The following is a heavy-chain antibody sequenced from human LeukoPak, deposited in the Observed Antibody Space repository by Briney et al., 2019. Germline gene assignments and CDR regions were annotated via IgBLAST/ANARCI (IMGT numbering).Heavy chain of an antibody. CDR1: GFTFSSYS. D-gene: IGHD5-18*01. V-gene: IGHV3-21*01. Sequence: PGGSLRLSCAASGFTFSSYSMNWVRQAPGKGLEWVSSISSSSSHIYYADSVKGRFTISRDNAKNSLYLQMNSLRAEDTAVYYCARAVDTAMVTDVDYWGQGTLVTVSS. CDR3: ARAVDTAMVTDVDY. CDR2: ISSSSSHI. J-gene: IGHJ4*02.